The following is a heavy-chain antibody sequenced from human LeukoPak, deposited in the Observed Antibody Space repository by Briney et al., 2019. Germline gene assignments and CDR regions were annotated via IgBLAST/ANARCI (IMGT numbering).Heavy chain of an antibody. D-gene: IGHD3-10*01. CDR3: ARVLWFGELFDY. V-gene: IGHV1-2*02. Sequence: ASVKVSCKASGHTFTGYYMHWVRQAPGQGLEWMGWINPNSGGTNYAQKFQGRVTMTRDTSISTAYMELSRLRSDDTAVYYCARVLWFGELFDYWGQGTLVTVSS. CDR1: GHTFTGYY. CDR2: INPNSGGT. J-gene: IGHJ4*02.